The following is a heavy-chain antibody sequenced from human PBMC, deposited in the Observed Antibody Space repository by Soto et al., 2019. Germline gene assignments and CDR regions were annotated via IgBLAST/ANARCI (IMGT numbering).Heavy chain of an antibody. CDR2: ITKSGRP. D-gene: IGHD3-16*02. CDR3: AKARCYTTDCYVPDS. V-gene: IGHV3-23*01. J-gene: IGHJ5*01. CDR1: GFTFTSYT. Sequence: EVHLLESGGGLVQPGGSLRLSCAASGFTFTSYTMTWVRQAPGKGLAWVSVITKSGRPWHAVSVQGRFIISRDNPTSTLYLHMTGLGAEDTAIYYCAKARCYTTDCYVPDSWGQGTLVIVSS.